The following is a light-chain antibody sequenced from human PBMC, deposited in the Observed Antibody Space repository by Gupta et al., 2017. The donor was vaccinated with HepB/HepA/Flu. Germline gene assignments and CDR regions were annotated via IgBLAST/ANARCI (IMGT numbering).Light chain of an antibody. CDR3: LYFSYSQIT. CDR1: ETVKTFF. Sequence: EITLTQSPGTLSLSPGETVTLSCGASETVKTFFLSWYQQKPGQAPRLLVYGASNRAADIPDRCGGVSCRSYLTLTITIQDHEDVALYYWLYFSYSQITFGQGTRLDIK. CDR2: GAS. J-gene: IGKJ5*01. V-gene: IGKV3-20*01.